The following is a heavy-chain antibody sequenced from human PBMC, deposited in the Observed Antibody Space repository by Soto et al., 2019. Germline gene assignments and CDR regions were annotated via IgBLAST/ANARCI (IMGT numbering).Heavy chain of an antibody. CDR3: AKLGVVVVAATPFDY. V-gene: IGHV3-23*01. Sequence: GGSLRLSCAASGFTFSSYAMSWVRQAPGKGLEWVSAISGSGGSTYYADSVKGRFTISGDNSKNTLYLQMNSLRAEDTAVYYCAKLGVVVVAATPFDYWGQGTLVTVSS. CDR2: ISGSGGST. J-gene: IGHJ4*02. CDR1: GFTFSSYA. D-gene: IGHD2-15*01.